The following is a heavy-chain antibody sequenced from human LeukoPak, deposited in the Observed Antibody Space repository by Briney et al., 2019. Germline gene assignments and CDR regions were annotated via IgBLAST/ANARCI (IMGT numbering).Heavy chain of an antibody. CDR1: GGSISSNNW. Sequence: SETLSLTCAVSGGSISSNNWWSWVRQPPGKGPEWIGEIYHSGSTNYNPSLKSRVTMSVDKSKNQFSLKLSSVTAADTAVYYCARGDSGMDVWGQGTTVTVSS. V-gene: IGHV4-4*02. CDR2: IYHSGST. CDR3: ARGDSGMDV. J-gene: IGHJ6*02.